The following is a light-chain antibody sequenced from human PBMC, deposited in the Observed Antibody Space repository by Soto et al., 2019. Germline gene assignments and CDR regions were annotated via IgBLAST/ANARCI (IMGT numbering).Light chain of an antibody. V-gene: IGLV1-44*01. J-gene: IGLJ2*01. CDR1: STNIGGNT. CDR3: AAWDDSINGVV. CDR2: SNS. Sequence: QSVLTQTPSASGTPGQRVSISCTGSSTNIGGNTVICYQQVPGTTPKVLMYSNSQRPSGVPARFSGSKSGTSASLAISGRQSDDEADYYCAAWDDSINGVVFGGGTKLTVL.